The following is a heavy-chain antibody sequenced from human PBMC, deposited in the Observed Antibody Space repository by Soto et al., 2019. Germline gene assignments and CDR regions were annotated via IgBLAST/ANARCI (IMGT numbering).Heavy chain of an antibody. CDR3: ARVPSSGPFDY. J-gene: IGHJ4*02. Sequence: SETLSLTCTFSGGSIISYYWIWIRQPPGKGLEWIGYIYYSGSTYYNPSLKSRVIISADTFKNQFSLKLSSVTAADTAVYYCARVPSSGPFDYWGQGILVTVSS. CDR1: GGSIISYY. CDR2: IYYSGST. D-gene: IGHD3-22*01. V-gene: IGHV4-30-4*08.